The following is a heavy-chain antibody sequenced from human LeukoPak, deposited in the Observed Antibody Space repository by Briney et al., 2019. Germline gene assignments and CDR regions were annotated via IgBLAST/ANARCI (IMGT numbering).Heavy chain of an antibody. D-gene: IGHD3-22*01. Sequence: MTSETLSLTCAVYGGSFSGYYWSWIRQPPGKGLEWIGEINHSGSTNYNPSLKSRVTISVDTSKNQFSLKLSSVTAADTAVYYCARDHRYYYDSSGLDYWGQGTLVTVSS. V-gene: IGHV4-34*01. CDR2: INHSGST. CDR3: ARDHRYYYDSSGLDY. J-gene: IGHJ4*02. CDR1: GGSFSGYY.